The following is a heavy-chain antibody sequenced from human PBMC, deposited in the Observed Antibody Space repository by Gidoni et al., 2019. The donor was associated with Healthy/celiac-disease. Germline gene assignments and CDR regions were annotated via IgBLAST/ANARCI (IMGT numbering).Heavy chain of an antibody. Sequence: EVQLLESGGGLVQPGGSLRLSCAASGFTFSSYAMSWFRQAPGKGLEWVSAISGSGGSTDYADAVKGRFTISRDNSKNTLYLQMNSLRAEDTAVYYCAKLPLPKGAFDYWGQGTLVTVSS. CDR2: ISGSGGST. D-gene: IGHD1-26*01. CDR1: GFTFSSYA. V-gene: IGHV3-23*01. J-gene: IGHJ4*02. CDR3: AKLPLPKGAFDY.